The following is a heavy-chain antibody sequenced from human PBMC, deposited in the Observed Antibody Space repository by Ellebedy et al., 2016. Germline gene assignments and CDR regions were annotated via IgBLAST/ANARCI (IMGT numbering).Heavy chain of an antibody. V-gene: IGHV3-23*01. D-gene: IGHD1-14*01. CDR1: GFSFSNYF. Sequence: GGSLRLXXATSGFSFSNYFMTWIRRAPGKGLEWVATISGAGYTTFFADSVKGRFTISRDNSKNTVFLQMNSLRVDDTAVYYCRPGHYSDYWGQGALVTVSS. J-gene: IGHJ4*02. CDR3: RPGHYSDY. CDR2: ISGAGYTT.